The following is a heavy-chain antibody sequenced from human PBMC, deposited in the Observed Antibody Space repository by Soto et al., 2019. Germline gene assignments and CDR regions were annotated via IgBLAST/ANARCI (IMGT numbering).Heavy chain of an antibody. CDR2: IYWYDDM. D-gene: IGHD2-15*01. CDR1: GFSLKTDGVG. J-gene: IGHJ4*02. CDR3: THSLRRAYCSGGRCYFFDY. V-gene: IGHV2-5*01. Sequence: QITLKESGPTLVKPTQTLTLTCTFSGFSLKTDGVGVACIRQPPGKAPERLALIYWYDDMSYNLSLKIRLTITKETSNSQVVLQMTDVDPVETGTYYCTHSLRRAYCSGGRCYFFDYWRQGPLVTVSS.